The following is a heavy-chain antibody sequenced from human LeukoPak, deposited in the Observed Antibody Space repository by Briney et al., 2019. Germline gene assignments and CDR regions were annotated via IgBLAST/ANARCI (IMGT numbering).Heavy chain of an antibody. CDR1: SGSFSGYY. CDR3: ARVNMITFGGAPRRGYFDY. V-gene: IGHV4-34*01. CDR2: INHSGST. D-gene: IGHD3-16*01. J-gene: IGHJ4*02. Sequence: SETLSITCAVYSGSFSGYYWSWIRQPPGKGLEWIGEINHSGSTNYNPSLKSRVTISVDTSKNQFSLKLSSVTAADTAMYYCARVNMITFGGAPRRGYFDYWGQGTLVTVSS.